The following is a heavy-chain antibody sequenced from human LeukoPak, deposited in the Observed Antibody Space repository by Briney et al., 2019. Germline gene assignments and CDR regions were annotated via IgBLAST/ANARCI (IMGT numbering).Heavy chain of an antibody. CDR1: GGSISSHY. CDR2: IYYSGST. D-gene: IGHD3-22*01. CDR3: ARVTLYYYDSSGYSTGLGWFDP. V-gene: IGHV4-59*11. J-gene: IGHJ5*02. Sequence: SETLSLTCTVSGGSISSHYWSWIRQSPGKGLEWIGYIYYSGSTNYNPSLKSRVTISVDTSKNQFSLKLSSVTAADTAVYYCARVTLYYYDSSGYSTGLGWFDPWGQGTLVTVSS.